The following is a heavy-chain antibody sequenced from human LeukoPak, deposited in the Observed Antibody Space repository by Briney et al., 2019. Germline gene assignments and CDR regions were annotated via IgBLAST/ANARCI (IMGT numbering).Heavy chain of an antibody. J-gene: IGHJ4*02. CDR3: AKDEFGYRYSYAFGYYFDY. CDR2: ISCSSGGT. D-gene: IGHD5-18*01. V-gene: IGHV3-23*01. CDR1: GFTFSSYG. Sequence: GGSLRLSCAASGFTFSSYGMSWVRQAPRQGLEWVSAISCSSGGTSYADSVKGRFTISRDNCKNTLYLQMNSLRAEDTAVYYCAKDEFGYRYSYAFGYYFDYWGQGTLVTVSS.